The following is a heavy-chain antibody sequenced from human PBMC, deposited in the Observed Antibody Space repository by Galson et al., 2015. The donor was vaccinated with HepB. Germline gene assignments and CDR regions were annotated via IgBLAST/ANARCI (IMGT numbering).Heavy chain of an antibody. D-gene: IGHD4-17*01. Sequence: SVKVSCKASGGTFSSYAISWVRQAPGQGLEWMGGTIPIFGTANYAQKFQGRVTITADESTSTAYMELSSLRSEDTAVYYCARVRTVTTLATIPRLGGFDPWGQGTLVTVSS. CDR1: GGTFSSYA. CDR3: ARVRTVTTLATIPRLGGFDP. V-gene: IGHV1-69*13. CDR2: TIPIFGTA. J-gene: IGHJ5*02.